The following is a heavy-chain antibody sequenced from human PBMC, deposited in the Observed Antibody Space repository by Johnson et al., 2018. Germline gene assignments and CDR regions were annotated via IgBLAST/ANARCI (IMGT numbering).Heavy chain of an antibody. CDR1: GYTLTQLS. CDR2: FDPEDGET. D-gene: IGHD5-18*01. CDR3: ATADTARVIGAFDI. J-gene: IGHJ3*02. Sequence: QVQLVQSGAEVKKPGASVKVSCKVSGYTLTQLSIHWVRQAPGKGLEWMGGFDPEDGETIYAQKFQGRVTMTEDTSTDTAYMERSSLMSEDTAVYYCATADTARVIGAFDIWGQGTMVTVSS. V-gene: IGHV1-24*01.